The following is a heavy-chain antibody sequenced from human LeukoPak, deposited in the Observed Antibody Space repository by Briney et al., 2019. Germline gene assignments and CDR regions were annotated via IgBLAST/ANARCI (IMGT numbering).Heavy chain of an antibody. Sequence: ASVKVSCKASGYTFTSYYMHWVRQAPGQGLEWMGIINPSGGSTSYAQKFQGRVTMTRDTSTSTVYMELSSLRSEDTAVYYCAGTTKKLRWLDPWGQGTLVTVSS. CDR2: INPSGGST. J-gene: IGHJ5*02. CDR3: AGTTKKLRWLDP. D-gene: IGHD1-1*01. V-gene: IGHV1-46*03. CDR1: GYTFTSYY.